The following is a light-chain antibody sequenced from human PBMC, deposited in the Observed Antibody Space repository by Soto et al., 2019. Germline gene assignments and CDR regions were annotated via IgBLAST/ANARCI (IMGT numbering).Light chain of an antibody. J-gene: IGKJ3*01. Sequence: EIVLTQSPSTLSLSPGERATLSCRASQSVSNNYLAWYQQKPGQAPRLLIYGASNRATGIPDRFSGSGSGTDFTLTIKSLQPEDFATYYCQQSFSSPFTFGPGTKVDVK. CDR1: QSVSNNY. CDR3: QQSFSSPFT. V-gene: IGKV3-20*01. CDR2: GAS.